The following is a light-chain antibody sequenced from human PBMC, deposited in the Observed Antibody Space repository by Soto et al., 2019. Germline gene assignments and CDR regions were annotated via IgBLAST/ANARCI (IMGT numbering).Light chain of an antibody. CDR2: DVS. V-gene: IGLV2-14*01. Sequence: QSVRTQPASVSGSPGQSITISCTGTSSDVGGYNYVSWYQQHPGKAPKLMIYDVSNRPSGVSNRFSGSKSGNTASLTISGLQAEDEADYDCSSYTSSSTRVFGGGTKLTVL. J-gene: IGLJ2*01. CDR1: SSDVGGYNY. CDR3: SSYTSSSTRV.